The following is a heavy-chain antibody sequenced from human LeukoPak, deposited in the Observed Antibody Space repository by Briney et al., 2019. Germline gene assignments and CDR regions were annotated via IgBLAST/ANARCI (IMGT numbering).Heavy chain of an antibody. D-gene: IGHD5-18*01. CDR3: AKDPVDTVDYYFDY. V-gene: IGHV3-23*01. J-gene: IGHJ4*02. CDR2: ISGSGGST. Sequence: GGSLRLSCAASGFTFSSYAMSWVRQAPGKGLEWVSAISGSGGSTYYVDSVKGRFTISRDNSKNTLYLQMNSLRAEDTAVYYCAKDPVDTVDYYFDYWGQGTLVTVSS. CDR1: GFTFSSYA.